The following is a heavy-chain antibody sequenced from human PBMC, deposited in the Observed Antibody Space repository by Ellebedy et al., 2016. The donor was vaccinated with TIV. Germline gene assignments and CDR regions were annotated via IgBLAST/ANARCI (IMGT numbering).Heavy chain of an antibody. Sequence: AASVKVSCKASGYSFTGYYVHWVRQAPGQGLEWMGGTIHIFGTANYAQKLQGRITIIADESTSTAYMELSSLRSEDTAVYYCAIDGGRWLSAYFHHWGQGTLVTVSS. CDR2: TIHIFGTA. J-gene: IGHJ1*01. CDR1: GYSFTGYY. CDR3: AIDGGRWLSAYFHH. D-gene: IGHD5-12*01. V-gene: IGHV1-69*13.